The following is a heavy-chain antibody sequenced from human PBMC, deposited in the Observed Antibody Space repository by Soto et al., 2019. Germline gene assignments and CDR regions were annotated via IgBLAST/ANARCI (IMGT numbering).Heavy chain of an antibody. J-gene: IGHJ4*02. Sequence: QVQLVQSGAEMKKPGASVKVSCKASGYTFTSYDINWMRQAAGQGPEWMGSVTPRNGDTAFAQKYQVRVTVTSNTSMSTVYMELSNLRSDDTAVYYCARGGSYWARRHYFDSWGQGTLVTVSS. D-gene: IGHD2-8*02. V-gene: IGHV1-8*02. CDR1: GYTFTSYD. CDR3: ARGGSYWARRHYFDS. CDR2: VTPRNGDT.